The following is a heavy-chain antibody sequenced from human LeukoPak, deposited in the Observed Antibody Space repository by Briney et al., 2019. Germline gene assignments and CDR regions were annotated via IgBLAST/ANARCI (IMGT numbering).Heavy chain of an antibody. D-gene: IGHD2-15*01. Sequence: SETLSLTCAVYGGSFSGYYWSWIRQPPGKGLEWIGEINRSGSTNYNPSLKSRVTISVDTSKNQFSLKLSSVTAADTAVYYCARGYCSGGSCHFDYWGQGTLVTVSS. V-gene: IGHV4-34*01. J-gene: IGHJ4*02. CDR2: INRSGST. CDR3: ARGYCSGGSCHFDY. CDR1: GGSFSGYY.